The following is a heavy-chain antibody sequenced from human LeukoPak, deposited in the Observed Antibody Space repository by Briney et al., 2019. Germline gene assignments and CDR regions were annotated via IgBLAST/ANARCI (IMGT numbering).Heavy chain of an antibody. Sequence: SETLSFTDTVSGGSISSYYWSWIRQPPGKGLEWIGYIYYSGSTNYNPSLKSRVTISVDTSKNQFSLKLSSVTAADTAVYYCASGSGYYSFDYWGQGTLVTVSS. CDR3: ASGSGYYSFDY. CDR1: GGSISSYY. D-gene: IGHD3-22*01. J-gene: IGHJ4*02. V-gene: IGHV4-59*01. CDR2: IYYSGST.